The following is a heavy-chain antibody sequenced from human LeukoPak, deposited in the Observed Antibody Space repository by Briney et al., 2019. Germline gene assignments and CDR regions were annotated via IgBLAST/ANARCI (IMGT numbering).Heavy chain of an antibody. CDR1: GVALSTYA. J-gene: IGHJ4*02. Sequence: GGSLRLSCAASGVALSTYAMSWARQAPGEGLEWVSGISSSGSGDNTYYADSVKGRFTIPRDSSKNTLFLHMNTLRAEDTAIYYCARADYGGFDYWGQGTLVTVSP. V-gene: IGHV3-23*01. CDR3: ARADYGGFDY. CDR2: ISSSGSGDNT. D-gene: IGHD4-23*01.